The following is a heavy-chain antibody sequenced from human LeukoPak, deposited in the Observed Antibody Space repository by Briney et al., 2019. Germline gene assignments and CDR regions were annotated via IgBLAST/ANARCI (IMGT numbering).Heavy chain of an antibody. CDR1: GFTFSSYA. Sequence: GGSLRLSCAASGFTFSSYAMHWVRQTPGKGLEYVSAISTNGGGTYYANSVKGRFTISRDNSKNTLYLQMDSLRAEDIALYFCARYCNGVTCYSGYDYWGQGTLVTVSS. CDR2: ISTNGGGT. D-gene: IGHD2-15*01. V-gene: IGHV3-64*01. J-gene: IGHJ4*02. CDR3: ARYCNGVTCYSGYDY.